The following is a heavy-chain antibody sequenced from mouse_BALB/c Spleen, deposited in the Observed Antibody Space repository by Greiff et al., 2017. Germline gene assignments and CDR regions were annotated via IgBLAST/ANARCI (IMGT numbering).Heavy chain of an antibody. V-gene: IGHV5-9-4*01. Sequence: EVKLMESGGGLVKPGGSLKLSCAASGFSFSSYAMSWVRQSPEKRLEWVAEISSGGSYTYYPDTVTGRFTISRDNAKNTLYLGMSSLRSEDTAMYYCARECYDDDVGGMDYWGQGTSVTVSS. J-gene: IGHJ4*01. D-gene: IGHD2-4*01. CDR1: GFSFSSYA. CDR3: ARECYDDDVGGMDY. CDR2: ISSGGSYT.